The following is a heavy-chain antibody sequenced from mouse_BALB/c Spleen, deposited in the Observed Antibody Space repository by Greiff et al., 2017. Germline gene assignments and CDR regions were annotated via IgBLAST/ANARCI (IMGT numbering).Heavy chain of an antibody. CDR2: IDPETGGT. CDR3: TISGDGYYGY. Sequence: VQLKESGAELVRPGASVTLSCKASGYTFTDYEMHWVKQTPVHGLEWIGAIDPETGGTAYNQKFKGKATLTADKSSSTAYMELRSLTSEDSAVYYCTISGDGYYGYWGQGTTLTVSS. CDR1: GYTFTDYE. D-gene: IGHD2-3*01. J-gene: IGHJ2*01. V-gene: IGHV1-15*01.